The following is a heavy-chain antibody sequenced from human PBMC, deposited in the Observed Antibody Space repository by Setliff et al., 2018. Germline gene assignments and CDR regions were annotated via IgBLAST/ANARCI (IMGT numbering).Heavy chain of an antibody. J-gene: IGHJ4*02. CDR3: ARSFCSSASCYTAIYSGYEPFDY. CDR2: IYYSGST. D-gene: IGHD2-2*02. V-gene: IGHV4-39*01. Sequence: PSETLSLTCTVSGGSISSSSYYWGWIRRPPGTGLQWIGSIYYSGSTYYDPSLKSRVTISVDTSKNQFSLRLSSVTAADTAVYYCARSFCSSASCYTAIYSGYEPFDYWGQGALVTVSS. CDR1: GGSISSSSYY.